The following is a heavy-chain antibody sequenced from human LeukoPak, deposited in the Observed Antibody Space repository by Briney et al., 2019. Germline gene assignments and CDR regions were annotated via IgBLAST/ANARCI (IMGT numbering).Heavy chain of an antibody. D-gene: IGHD2-21*01. J-gene: IGHJ5*02. V-gene: IGHV4-39*01. CDR1: GGSISSSSYY. CDR2: IYYSGST. CDR3: ARLYDAGTYCGGDCYLSAP. Sequence: SETLSLTCTVSGGSISSSSYYWGWIRQPPGKGLEWIGRIYYSGSTYYNPSLKSRVTISVDTSKNQFSLKLSSVTAADTAVYYCARLYDAGTYCGGDCYLSAPWGQGTLVTVSS.